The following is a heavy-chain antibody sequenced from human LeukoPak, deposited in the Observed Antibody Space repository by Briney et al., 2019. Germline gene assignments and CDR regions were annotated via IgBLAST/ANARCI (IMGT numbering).Heavy chain of an antibody. CDR2: IWYDGSNK. CDR3: ARGRIRDGFLFDY. V-gene: IGHV3-33*01. D-gene: IGHD5-24*01. Sequence: GGSLRLSCAASGSTFSSYGMHWVRQAPGKGLEWVAVIWYDGSNKYYVDSVKGRFTISRDNSKNTLYLQMNSLRAEDTAVYYCARGRIRDGFLFDYWGQGTLVTVSS. J-gene: IGHJ4*02. CDR1: GSTFSSYG.